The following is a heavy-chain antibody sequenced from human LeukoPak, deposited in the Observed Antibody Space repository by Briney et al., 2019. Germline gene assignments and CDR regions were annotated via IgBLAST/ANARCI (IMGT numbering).Heavy chain of an antibody. CDR3: GRWGVNAGLDR. D-gene: IGHD3-10*01. V-gene: IGHV3-7*01. CDR1: GFTFGNTW. CDR2: ISPDGSDK. J-gene: IGHJ5*02. Sequence: GSLRLSCAASGFTFGNTWMGWVRQAPGKGLEWVANISPDGSDKYYVGSVRGRFTISRENAQNSVNLQMNSLRAEDSAVYYCGRWGVNAGLDRWGQGTLVSVAS.